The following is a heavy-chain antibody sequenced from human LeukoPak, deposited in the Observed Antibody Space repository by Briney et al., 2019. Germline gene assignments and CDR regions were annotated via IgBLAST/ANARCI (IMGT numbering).Heavy chain of an antibody. D-gene: IGHD3-16*01. CDR3: ARDWGHFDY. CDR1: GFTFSTYW. J-gene: IGHJ4*02. CDR2: IKEDGSEK. V-gene: IGHV3-7*01. Sequence: PGGSLRLSCAASGFTFSTYWMSWVRQAPGKGLEWVAHIKEDGSEKYYVDSVKGRFTISRDNAKTSLYLQMNSLRAEDTALYYCARDWGHFDYWGQGALVIVSS.